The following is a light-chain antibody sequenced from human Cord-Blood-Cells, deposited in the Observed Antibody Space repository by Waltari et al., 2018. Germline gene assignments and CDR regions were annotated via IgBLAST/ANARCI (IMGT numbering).Light chain of an antibody. J-gene: IGLJ3*02. CDR2: EGS. V-gene: IGLV2-23*01. CDR1: SRDVGSYNL. CDR3: CSYAGSSTWV. Sequence: QSALTQPASVSGSPGQSITISCTGTSRDVGSYNLVSWYQQHPGKAPKLMINEGSKRPSGVSNRFSGSKSGNTASLTISGLQSEDEADYYCCSYAGSSTWVFGGWTKLTVL.